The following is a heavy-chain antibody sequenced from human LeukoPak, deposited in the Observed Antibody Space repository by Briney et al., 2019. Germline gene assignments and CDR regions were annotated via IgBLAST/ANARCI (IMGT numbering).Heavy chain of an antibody. V-gene: IGHV3-48*01. J-gene: IGHJ3*02. CDR2: ISSSSSAI. CDR3: ARDLPHDYGDYVGAFDI. CDR1: GFTFSSYS. D-gene: IGHD4-17*01. Sequence: TGGSLRLSCAASGFTFSSYSMNWVRQAPGKGLEWVSHISSSSSAIYYADSVKGRFTISRDNAKNSLYLQMNSLRAEDTAVYYCARDLPHDYGDYVGAFDIWGQGTMVTVSS.